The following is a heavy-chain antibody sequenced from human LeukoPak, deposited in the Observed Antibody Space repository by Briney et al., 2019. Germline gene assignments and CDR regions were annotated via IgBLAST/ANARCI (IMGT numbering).Heavy chain of an antibody. J-gene: IGHJ4*02. CDR2: IYYRGGT. V-gene: IGHV4-59*08. Sequence: PSETLSLTCTVSGGXISSYYCSWIRQPPGKGREWLGHIYYRGGTNYNPSLKSRLTISVDTSKNQFSLKLSSVTAADTAVYYCATSKLQLFPFDYWGQGTLATVSS. CDR1: GGXISSYY. CDR3: ATSKLQLFPFDY. D-gene: IGHD3-10*01.